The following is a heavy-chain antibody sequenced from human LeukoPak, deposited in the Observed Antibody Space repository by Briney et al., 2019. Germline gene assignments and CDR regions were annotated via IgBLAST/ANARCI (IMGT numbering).Heavy chain of an antibody. CDR2: IYYSGST. CDR1: GGSISSHY. Sequence: PSETLSLTCTVSGGSISSHYWSWIRQPPGKGLEWIGYIYYSGSTNYNPSLKSRVIISVDTSKNQFSLKLSSVTAADTAVYYCARNLANWSYWYFDLWGRGTLVTVSS. CDR3: ARNLANWSYWYFDL. D-gene: IGHD1-20*01. V-gene: IGHV4-59*11. J-gene: IGHJ2*01.